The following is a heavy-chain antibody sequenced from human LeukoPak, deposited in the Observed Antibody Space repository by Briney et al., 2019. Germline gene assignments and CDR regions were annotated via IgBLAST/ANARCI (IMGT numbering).Heavy chain of an antibody. CDR2: IKQDGSEK. V-gene: IGHV3-7*01. Sequence: GGSLRLSCAASGFTFSIYWMSWVRQAPGKGLEWVGNIKQDGSEKYYVDSVKGRFTISRDNAKNSLYLQMNSLRAEDTAVYYCARDQVATTTTFDYWGQGTMVTVSS. J-gene: IGHJ3*01. D-gene: IGHD5-24*01. CDR3: ARDQVATTTTFDY. CDR1: GFTFSIYW.